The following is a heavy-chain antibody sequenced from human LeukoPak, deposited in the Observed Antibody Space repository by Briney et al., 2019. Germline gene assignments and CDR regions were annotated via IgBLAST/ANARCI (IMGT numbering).Heavy chain of an antibody. CDR1: GGSISNGGYY. CDR2: IYYSGST. CDR3: ARDMGHLGGDYFDY. D-gene: IGHD3-10*01. V-gene: IGHV4-31*03. Sequence: SETLSLTCTVSGGSISNGGYYWSWIRQHPGKGLEWIGYIYYSGSTYYNPSLQSRVTILVDTSKNQFSLNLSSVTAADTAVYYCARDMGHLGGDYFDYWGQGTLVTVSS. J-gene: IGHJ4*02.